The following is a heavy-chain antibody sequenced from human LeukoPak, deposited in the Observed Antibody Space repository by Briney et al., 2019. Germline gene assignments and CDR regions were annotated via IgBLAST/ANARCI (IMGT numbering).Heavy chain of an antibody. D-gene: IGHD3-22*01. CDR2: IYTRGST. J-gene: IGHJ4*02. V-gene: IGHV4-61*02. CDR3: ARVTTGGYYNC. CDR1: GGSISSGSYY. Sequence: PSETLSLTCTVSGGSISSGSYYWSWIRQPAGKGLEWIGRIYTRGSTTYNPSLKSRVTISVDTSKNQFSLKLSSVTAADTAVYYCARVTTGGYYNCWGQGTLVTVSS.